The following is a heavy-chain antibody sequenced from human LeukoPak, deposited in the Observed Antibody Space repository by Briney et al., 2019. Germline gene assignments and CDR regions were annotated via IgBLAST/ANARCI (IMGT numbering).Heavy chain of an antibody. CDR3: ARAGYCSSTSCYTVD. CDR2: MNPNSGNT. Sequence: GASVKVSCKXSGYTFTSYDINWVRQATGQGLEWMGWMNPNSGNTGYSQKFQGRVTITRNTSISTAYMELSSLRSEDTAVYYCARAGYCSSTSCYTVDWGQRTLVTVSS. CDR1: GYTFTSYD. D-gene: IGHD2-2*02. V-gene: IGHV1-8*03. J-gene: IGHJ4*02.